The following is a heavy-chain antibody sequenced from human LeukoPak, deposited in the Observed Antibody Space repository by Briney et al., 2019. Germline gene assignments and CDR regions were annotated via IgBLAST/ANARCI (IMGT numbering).Heavy chain of an antibody. J-gene: IGHJ4*02. CDR3: ARGGFSDYVRGEDY. V-gene: IGHV1-46*01. Sequence: GASVKVSCKASGYTFTSYYIHWVRQAPGQGLEWMGIIHPSGGSAGYAQKFQDRVNMTRDTSTRTVYVELSSLRSEDTAVYYCARGGFSDYVRGEDYWGQGTLVTVSS. D-gene: IGHD3-16*01. CDR2: IHPSGGSA. CDR1: GYTFTSYY.